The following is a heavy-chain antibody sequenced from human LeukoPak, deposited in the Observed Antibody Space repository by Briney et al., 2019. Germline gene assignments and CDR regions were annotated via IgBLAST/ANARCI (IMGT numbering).Heavy chain of an antibody. CDR2: ISTSGSTM. J-gene: IGHJ4*02. V-gene: IGHV3-48*03. CDR3: ARASTTVPNLLDY. CDR1: GFTFSSYE. Sequence: GGSLRLSCAASGFTFSSYEMNWVRQAPGKGLEWISYISTSGSTMYYADSVKGRFTISRDNAKNALYLQMNSLRAEDTAVYYCARASTTVPNLLDYWGQGTLVTVSS. D-gene: IGHD4-17*01.